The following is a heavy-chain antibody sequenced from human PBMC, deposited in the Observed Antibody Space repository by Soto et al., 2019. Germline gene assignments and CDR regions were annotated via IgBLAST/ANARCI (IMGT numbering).Heavy chain of an antibody. Sequence: PGGSLRLSCAASGFTFSSHSMNWVRQAPGKGLEWVSYISSSSSTIYYADSVKGRFTISRDNAKNSLYLQMNSLRDEDTAVYYCARGAPHLTYYDFWSGPAAIDIWGQGTMVTVSS. D-gene: IGHD3-3*01. CDR2: ISSSSSTI. CDR3: ARGAPHLTYYDFWSGPAAIDI. CDR1: GFTFSSHS. V-gene: IGHV3-48*02. J-gene: IGHJ3*02.